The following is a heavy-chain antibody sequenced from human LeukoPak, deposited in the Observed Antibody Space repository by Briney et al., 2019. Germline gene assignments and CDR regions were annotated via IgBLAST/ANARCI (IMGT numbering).Heavy chain of an antibody. D-gene: IGHD6-13*01. J-gene: IGHJ4*02. Sequence: MPSETLSLTCTVSGASISGYYWNWIRQPPGKGLEWIGYTYYTGSTSYNPSLESRVTISVDTSKNQFSLKLSSVTAADTAVYYCASMGGSSWSFGYWGQGTLVTVSS. CDR3: ASMGGSSWSFGY. CDR2: TYYTGST. V-gene: IGHV4-59*08. CDR1: GASISGYY.